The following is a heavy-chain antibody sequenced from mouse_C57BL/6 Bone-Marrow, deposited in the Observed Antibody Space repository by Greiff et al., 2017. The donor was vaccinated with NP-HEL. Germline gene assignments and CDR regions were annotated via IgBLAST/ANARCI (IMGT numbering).Heavy chain of an antibody. V-gene: IGHV1-81*01. D-gene: IGHD1-1*01. CDR1: GYTFTSYG. CDR3: DVSPGDYGSFYFDY. Sequence: VQLQQSGAELARPGASVKLSCKASGYTFTSYGIRWVKQRTGQGLEWIGEIYPRSGNTYYNEKFKGKATLTADKSSSTAYMELRSLTSEDSAVYFCDVSPGDYGSFYFDYWGQGTTLTVSS. J-gene: IGHJ2*01. CDR2: IYPRSGNT.